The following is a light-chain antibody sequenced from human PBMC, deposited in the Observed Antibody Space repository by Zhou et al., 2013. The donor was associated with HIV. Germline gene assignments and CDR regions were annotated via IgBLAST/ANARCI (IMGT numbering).Light chain of an antibody. J-gene: IGKJ4*01. Sequence: EIVLTQSPATLSLSPGERATLSCRASQSVSSYLAWYQQKPGQAPRLLIYDASNRATGIPARFSGSGSGTDFTLTISSLEAEDLAVYYCQQRSNWLTFGGGTYVEVK. CDR3: QQRSNWLT. CDR2: DAS. CDR1: QSVSSY. V-gene: IGKV3-11*01.